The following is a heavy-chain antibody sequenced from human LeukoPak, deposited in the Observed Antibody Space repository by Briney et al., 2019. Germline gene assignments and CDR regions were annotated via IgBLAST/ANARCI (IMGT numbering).Heavy chain of an antibody. CDR1: GGSISSYY. V-gene: IGHV4-59*01. Sequence: SETLSLTCSVSGGSISSYYWSWIRQPPGKGLEWIGYIYYSGSTNYNPSLKSRVTISVDTSKNQFSLKLSSVTAADTAVYYCARERAVTTYYYFDYWGQGTLVTVSS. CDR3: ARERAVTTYYYFDY. CDR2: IYYSGST. J-gene: IGHJ4*02. D-gene: IGHD4-17*01.